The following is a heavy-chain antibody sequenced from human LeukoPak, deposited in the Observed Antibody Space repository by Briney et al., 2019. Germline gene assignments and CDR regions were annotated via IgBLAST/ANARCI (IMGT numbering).Heavy chain of an antibody. Sequence: ASVKVSCKASGYSFSTHWMHWVRQAPGQGLEWMGIINPNGGFTSYAQNLQGRVTVTRDLSTSTAYMELSSLRSEDTAVYYCATGIVVVTGRDYWGQGTLVTVSS. J-gene: IGHJ4*02. CDR2: INPNGGFT. V-gene: IGHV1-46*01. CDR3: ATGIVVVTGRDY. CDR1: GYSFSTHW. D-gene: IGHD3-22*01.